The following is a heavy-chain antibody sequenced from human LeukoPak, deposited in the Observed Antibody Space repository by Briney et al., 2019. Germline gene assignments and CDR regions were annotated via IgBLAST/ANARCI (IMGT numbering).Heavy chain of an antibody. CDR1: GFIFSAYG. CDR3: AKDRALNSMGFDY. Sequence: GGSLSLSCAASGFIFSAYGMHWVRQAPGKGLEWVTFVRFDGNNKTYADSVKGRFTIPRDNSNSTLYLHMSRLSVEDTALYYCAKDRALNSMGFDYWGQGTVVTVSP. V-gene: IGHV3-30*02. CDR2: VRFDGNNK. D-gene: IGHD4-23*01. J-gene: IGHJ4*02.